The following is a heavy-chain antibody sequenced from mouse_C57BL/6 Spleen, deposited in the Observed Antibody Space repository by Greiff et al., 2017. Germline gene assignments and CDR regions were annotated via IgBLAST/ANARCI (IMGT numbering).Heavy chain of an antibody. Sequence: EVKLQQSGPELVKPGASVKISCKASGYTFTDYYMNWVKQSHGKSLEWIGDINPNNGGTSYNQKFKGKATLTVDKSSSTAYMELRSLTSEDSAVYYCARRLITTVVADWYFDVWGTGTTVTVSS. D-gene: IGHD1-1*01. CDR1: GYTFTDYY. V-gene: IGHV1-26*01. CDR2: INPNNGGT. J-gene: IGHJ1*03. CDR3: ARRLITTVVADWYFDV.